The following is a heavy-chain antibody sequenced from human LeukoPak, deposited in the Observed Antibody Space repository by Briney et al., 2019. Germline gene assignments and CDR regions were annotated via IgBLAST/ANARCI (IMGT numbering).Heavy chain of an antibody. CDR3: ARGGKTIRFLAVHYMDV. CDR2: ISYSGSGGYTV. CDR1: GFTFSSFE. V-gene: IGHV3-48*03. Sequence: GGSLRLSCTASGFTFSSFEMDWVRQAPGKGLEWVSYISYSGSGGYTVYYADSVKGRFTISRDNAKNSLYLQMNSLRAEDTAVYYCARGGKTIRFLAVHYMDVWGKGTTVIVS. D-gene: IGHD3-3*01. J-gene: IGHJ6*03.